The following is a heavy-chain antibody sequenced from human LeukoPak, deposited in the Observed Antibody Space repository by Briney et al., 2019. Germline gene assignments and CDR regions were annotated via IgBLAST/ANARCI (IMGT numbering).Heavy chain of an antibody. CDR1: GFTVSSNY. CDR2: IYSGGGT. V-gene: IGHV3-53*01. CDR3: ASISVAGTVDY. D-gene: IGHD6-19*01. J-gene: IGHJ4*02. Sequence: GGSLRLSCAASGFTVSSNYMSWVRQAPGKGLEWVSIIYSGGGTYYADSVKGRFTISRDNSKNTAYVQMNSLRAEDTAVYYCASISVAGTVDYWGQGTLVTVSS.